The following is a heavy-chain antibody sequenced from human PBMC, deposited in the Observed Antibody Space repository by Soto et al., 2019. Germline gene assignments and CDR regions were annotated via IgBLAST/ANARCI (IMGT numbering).Heavy chain of an antibody. CDR3: VRSSGSQPRAGWFDP. Sequence: EVQLVESGGGLAQPGWSRRLSCAASGFNFDDHAMHWVRQTPGKGLEWVSGSSWNSVTINYADSIKGRFTISRDNAKRTLYLQMNNLRPADTAMYFCVRSSGSQPRAGWFDPWGQGTLVTVS. CDR1: GFNFDDHA. J-gene: IGHJ5*02. V-gene: IGHV3-9*01. CDR2: SSWNSVTI. D-gene: IGHD1-26*01.